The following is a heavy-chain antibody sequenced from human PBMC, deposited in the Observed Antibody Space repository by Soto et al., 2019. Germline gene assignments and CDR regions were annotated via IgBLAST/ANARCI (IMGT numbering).Heavy chain of an antibody. CDR1: GFTFSSYS. CDR2: ISSSSSYI. D-gene: IGHD3-9*01. Sequence: KPGGSLRLSCAASGFTFSSYSMNWVRQAPGKGLEWVSSISSSSSYIYYADSVKGRFTISRDNAKNSLYLQMNSLRAEDTAVYYCARDVSGREIRYFEGFGQYGMDVWGQGTTVTVSS. J-gene: IGHJ6*02. CDR3: ARDVSGREIRYFEGFGQYGMDV. V-gene: IGHV3-21*01.